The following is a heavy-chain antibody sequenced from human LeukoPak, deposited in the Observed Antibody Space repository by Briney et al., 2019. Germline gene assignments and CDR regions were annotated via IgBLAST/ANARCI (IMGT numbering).Heavy chain of an antibody. J-gene: IGHJ4*02. CDR3: ARGGIIMFRGVIITKALDY. CDR2: LNPDSGGT. V-gene: IGHV1-2*02. D-gene: IGHD3-16*02. CDR1: GYTFTGYY. Sequence: GASVMVSCKASGYTFTGYYIHWVRQAPGQGLEWMGWLNPDSGGTNYAQNFQGRVTMTRDTSISAAYMELSRPRSDDTAVYFCARGGIIMFRGVIITKALDYWGQGTLVTVSS.